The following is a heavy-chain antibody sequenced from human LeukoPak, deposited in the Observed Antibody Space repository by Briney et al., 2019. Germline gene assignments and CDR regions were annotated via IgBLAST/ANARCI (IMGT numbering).Heavy chain of an antibody. CDR1: GFTFSSYS. V-gene: IGHV3-21*01. CDR2: ISSSSSYI. J-gene: IGHJ4*02. CDR3: AREGSGYDYNFDY. D-gene: IGHD5-12*01. Sequence: GGSLRLSCAASGFTFSSYSMNWVRQAPGRGLEWVSSISSSSSYIYYADSVKGRFTISRDNAKNSLYPQMNSLRAEDTAVYYCAREGSGYDYNFDYWGQGTLVTVSS.